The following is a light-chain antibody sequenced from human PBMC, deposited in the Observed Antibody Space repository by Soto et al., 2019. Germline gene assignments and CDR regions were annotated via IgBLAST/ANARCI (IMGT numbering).Light chain of an antibody. CDR3: QQYNTHS. CDR1: QGIGNY. Sequence: DIQMTQSPSAMSASVGDRVTITCRASQGIGNYLAWFQQKPGKVPKRLIYGASNLQSGVPSRFSGSGSGTEFTLTISSLQSDDFGTYYCQQYNTHSFGGGTKVDIK. J-gene: IGKJ4*01. CDR2: GAS. V-gene: IGKV1-17*03.